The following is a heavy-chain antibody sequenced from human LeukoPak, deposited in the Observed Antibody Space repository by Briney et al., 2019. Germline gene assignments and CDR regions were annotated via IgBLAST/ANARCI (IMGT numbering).Heavy chain of an antibody. CDR1: GFSLGTSGVG. CDR3: AKGGLLWSLEI. CDR2: IYWDDDK. V-gene: IGHV2-5*02. D-gene: IGHD3-10*01. J-gene: IGHJ3*02. Sequence: ESGPTLVKPTQTLTLTCTFSGFSLGTSGVGVGWIRQPPGKALEWLALIYWDDDKRYRPSLKSRLTITKDTSKNQVLLTMTNMDPVDTATYYCAKGGLLWSLEIWGQGTMVTVSP.